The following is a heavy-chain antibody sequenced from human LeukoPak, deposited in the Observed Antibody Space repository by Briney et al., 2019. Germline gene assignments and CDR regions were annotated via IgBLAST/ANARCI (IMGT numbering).Heavy chain of an antibody. D-gene: IGHD6-19*01. V-gene: IGHV1-2*02. Sequence: ASVKVSCKASGYTFTGYCMHWVRQAPGQGLEWMGWINPNSGGTNYAQKFQGRVTMTRDTSISTAYMELSRLRSDDTAVYYCARRYSSGWYDAFDIWGQGTMVTVSS. CDR1: GYTFTGYC. CDR3: ARRYSSGWYDAFDI. CDR2: INPNSGGT. J-gene: IGHJ3*02.